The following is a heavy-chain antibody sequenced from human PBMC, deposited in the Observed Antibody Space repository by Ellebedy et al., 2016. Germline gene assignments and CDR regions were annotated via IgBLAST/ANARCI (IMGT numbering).Heavy chain of an antibody. D-gene: IGHD4-17*01. V-gene: IGHV4-59*02. CDR1: GASVTSYW. J-gene: IGHJ4*02. Sequence: SETLSLTCIVSGASVTSYWWSWIRQPPGQGLEWIGYINYRGSTNYNPSLRSRVTMSVDTSRNQFSLKLSSMTAADTAVYYCAAYGDYIASFDYWGQGTLVTVSS. CDR3: AAYGDYIASFDY. CDR2: INYRGST.